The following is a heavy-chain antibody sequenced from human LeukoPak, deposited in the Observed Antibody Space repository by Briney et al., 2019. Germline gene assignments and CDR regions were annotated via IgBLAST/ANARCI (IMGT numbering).Heavy chain of an antibody. D-gene: IGHD6-13*01. CDR3: ARGQGIAAAGTLDY. CDR2: INHSGST. Sequence: SETLSFTCAVYGGSSSGHYWSWIRQSPGKGLEWIGEINHSGSTNYNPSLKSRVTISVDTSKNQFSLKLSSVTAADTAVYYCARGQGIAAAGTLDYWGQGTLVTVSS. J-gene: IGHJ4*02. V-gene: IGHV4-34*01. CDR1: GGSSSGHY.